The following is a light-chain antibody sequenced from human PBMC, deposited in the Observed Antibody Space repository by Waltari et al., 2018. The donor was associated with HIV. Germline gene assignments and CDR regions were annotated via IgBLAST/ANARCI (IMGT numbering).Light chain of an antibody. J-gene: IGLJ1*01. Sequence: QSVLTQPPSVSGAPGQRVTISCTGSSSNIGAGYDVHWYQQLPGTAPKLLIYGNSNRPSWVPDRFSGSKSGTSASLAITGLQAEDEADYYCQSYDSSLRGVFGTGTKVTVL. V-gene: IGLV1-40*01. CDR3: QSYDSSLRGV. CDR2: GNS. CDR1: SSNIGAGYD.